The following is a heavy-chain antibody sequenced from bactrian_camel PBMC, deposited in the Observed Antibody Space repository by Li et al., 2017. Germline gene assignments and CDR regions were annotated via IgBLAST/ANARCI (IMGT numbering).Heavy chain of an antibody. CDR3: MADRTKNLETMIFGLVY. Sequence: QVQLVESGGGSVQAGGSLRLSCAASRYTGNGYCMGWFRQAPGKEREEVADIDSEGGTGYADSVKGRFTISRDNAKNTLYLQMNSLEPEDTAMYYCMADRTKNLETMIFGLVYSGPGTQVTVS. D-gene: IGHD4*01. V-gene: IGHV3S53*01. J-gene: IGHJ4*01. CDR1: RYTGNGYC. CDR2: IDSEGGT.